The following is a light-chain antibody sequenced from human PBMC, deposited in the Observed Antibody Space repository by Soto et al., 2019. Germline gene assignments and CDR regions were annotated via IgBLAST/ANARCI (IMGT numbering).Light chain of an antibody. CDR1: QSVDND. CDR2: DAS. CDR3: QQYNNWPLT. V-gene: IGKV3D-15*01. J-gene: IGKJ4*01. Sequence: EIVRTQSPATLAVSPGDRATRSCRASQSVDNDLAWYQQKPGQPPRLLIYDASTRATGIPARFSGSQSGTEFTLTISSLLSEDFAVYSCQQYNNWPLTFGGGTKVDIK.